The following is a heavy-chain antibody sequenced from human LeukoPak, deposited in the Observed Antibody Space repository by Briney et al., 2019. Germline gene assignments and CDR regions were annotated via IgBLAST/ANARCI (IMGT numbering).Heavy chain of an antibody. Sequence: SETLSLTCAVYGGSFSGYYWSRIRQPPGKGLEWIGEINHSGSTNYNPSLKSRVTISVDTSKNQFSLKLSSVTAADTAVYYCARGPSRLYFLFHVGNAFDIWGQGTMVTVSS. D-gene: IGHD2/OR15-2a*01. V-gene: IGHV4-34*01. J-gene: IGHJ3*02. CDR1: GGSFSGYY. CDR2: INHSGST. CDR3: ARGPSRLYFLFHVGNAFDI.